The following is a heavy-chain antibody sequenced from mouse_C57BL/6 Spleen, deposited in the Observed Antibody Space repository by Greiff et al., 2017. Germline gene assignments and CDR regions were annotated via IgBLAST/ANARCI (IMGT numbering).Heavy chain of an antibody. CDR2: IYPGSGST. D-gene: IGHD3-2*02. Sequence: QVQLKQPGAELVKPGASVKMSCKASGYTFTSYWITWVKQRPGQGLEWIGDIYPGSGSTNYNEKFKSKATLTVDTSSSTAYMQLSSLTSEDSAVYYCARISSGYAMDYWGQGTSVTVSS. J-gene: IGHJ4*01. V-gene: IGHV1-55*01. CDR1: GYTFTSYW. CDR3: ARISSGYAMDY.